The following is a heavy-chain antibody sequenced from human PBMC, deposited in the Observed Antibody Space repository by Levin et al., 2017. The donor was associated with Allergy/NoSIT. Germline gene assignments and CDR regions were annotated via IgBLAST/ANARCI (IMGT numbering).Heavy chain of an antibody. Sequence: SETLSLTCAVSGGSISSGDCYWAWIRQPPGKGLEWIGSIYHSGSTSYNPSLKSRITISLDASRNQFSLKLSSVTASDTAVYYCARDYYDSSGSYFRTFDYWGQRSLVTVSS. D-gene: IGHD3-22*01. V-gene: IGHV4-30-4*01. CDR3: ARDYYDSSGSYFRTFDY. CDR1: GGSISSGDCY. CDR2: IYHSGST. J-gene: IGHJ4*02.